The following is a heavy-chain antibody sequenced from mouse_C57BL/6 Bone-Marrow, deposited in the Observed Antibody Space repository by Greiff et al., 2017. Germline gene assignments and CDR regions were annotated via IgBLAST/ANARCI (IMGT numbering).Heavy chain of an antibody. CDR3: TSRSIFFGY. Sequence: VQLQQSGPVLARPGASVKMSCKTSGYTFTSYWMHWVKQRPGQGLEWIGAIYPGNSDTSYNQKFKGKAKLTTVTSASTAYMALSSLTNEDSAVYYSTSRSIFFGYWGQGTTLTVSS. CDR1: GYTFTSYW. V-gene: IGHV1-5*01. CDR2: IYPGNSDT. J-gene: IGHJ2*01. D-gene: IGHD2-10*02.